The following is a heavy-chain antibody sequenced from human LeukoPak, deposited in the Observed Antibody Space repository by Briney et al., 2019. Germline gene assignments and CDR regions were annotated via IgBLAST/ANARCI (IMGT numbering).Heavy chain of an antibody. CDR3: ARENSGSYREFDY. CDR2: IYPSGST. Sequence: KASETLSLTCTVSGGSISSYYWTWIRQPAGKGLEWIGRIYPSGSTNYNPSLKSRVTMSEDTSKNQFSLKLSSVTAADTAVYYCARENSGSYREFDYWGQGTLVTVSS. J-gene: IGHJ4*02. CDR1: GGSISSYY. D-gene: IGHD1-26*01. V-gene: IGHV4-4*07.